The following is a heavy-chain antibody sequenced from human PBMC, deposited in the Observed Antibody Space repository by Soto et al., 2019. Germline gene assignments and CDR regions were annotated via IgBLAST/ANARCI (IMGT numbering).Heavy chain of an antibody. CDR2: ISSSSSYI. D-gene: IGHD3-22*01. V-gene: IGHV3-21*01. Sequence: VQLVESGGGLVKPGGSLRLSCAASGFTFSSYSMNWVRQAPGKGLEWVSSISSSSSYIYYADSVKGRFTISRDNAKNSLYLQMNSLRAEDTAVYYCARRRYYDSSGYADDYWGQGTLVTVSS. CDR1: GFTFSSYS. CDR3: ARRRYYDSSGYADDY. J-gene: IGHJ4*02.